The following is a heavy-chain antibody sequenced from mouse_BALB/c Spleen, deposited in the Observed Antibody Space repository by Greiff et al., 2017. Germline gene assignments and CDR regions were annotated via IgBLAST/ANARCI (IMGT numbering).Heavy chain of an antibody. CDR2: ISYSGST. Sequence: EVMLVESGPGLVKPSQSLSLTCTVTGYSITSDYAWNWIRHFPGNKLELMGYISYSGSTSYNPSLKSRISITRDTSKNQFFLQLNSVTTEDTATYYCAREEYGYPYAMDYWGQGTSVTVSS. J-gene: IGHJ4*01. V-gene: IGHV3-2*02. CDR1: GYSITSDYA. D-gene: IGHD2-2*01. CDR3: AREEYGYPYAMDY.